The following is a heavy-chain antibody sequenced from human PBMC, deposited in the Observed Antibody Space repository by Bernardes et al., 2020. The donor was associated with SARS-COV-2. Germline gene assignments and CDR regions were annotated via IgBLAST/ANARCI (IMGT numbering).Heavy chain of an antibody. D-gene: IGHD3-22*01. Sequence: SETLSLTCTVSGGSMSSGGHSWNWIRQPPGNGLEWIGYIYPGGTTYYNPSLRSRVSMSVDRSNNQFSLKLPSVTAEDTAVYYCVRSGGNYYDSSNLNWFEPWGQGALVSVSS. CDR2: IYPGGTT. V-gene: IGHV4-30-2*01. CDR3: VRSGGNYYDSSNLNWFEP. CDR1: GGSMSSGGHS. J-gene: IGHJ5*02.